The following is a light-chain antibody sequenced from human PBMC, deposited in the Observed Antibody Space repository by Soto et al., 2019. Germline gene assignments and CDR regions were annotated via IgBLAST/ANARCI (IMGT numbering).Light chain of an antibody. V-gene: IGLV1-40*01. CDR1: SSNIGAGYD. CDR2: GNS. J-gene: IGLJ1*01. Sequence: QSVLTQPPSVSGAPGQRVTISCTGSSSNIGAGYDVHWYQQLPGTAPKLLIYGNSNRPSGVPDRFSGSKSGTSASLAITGLQAADEADYYCQSSDSSLSGYYVFGTGTKVNVL. CDR3: QSSDSSLSGYYV.